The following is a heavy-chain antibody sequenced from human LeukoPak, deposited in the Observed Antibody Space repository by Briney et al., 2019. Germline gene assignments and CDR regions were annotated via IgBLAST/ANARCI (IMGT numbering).Heavy chain of an antibody. CDR2: IYTSGST. V-gene: IGHV4-4*07. CDR3: ARGYCSGGSCYGYYYYYYMDV. J-gene: IGHJ6*03. Sequence: PSETLSLTCTVSGGSISSYYWSWIRQPAGKGLEWIGRIYTSGSTNYNPSLKSRVTMSVDTSKNQFSLKLSSVTAADTAVYYCARGYCSGGSCYGYYYYYYMDVWGKGTTVTVSS. D-gene: IGHD2-15*01. CDR1: GGSISSYY.